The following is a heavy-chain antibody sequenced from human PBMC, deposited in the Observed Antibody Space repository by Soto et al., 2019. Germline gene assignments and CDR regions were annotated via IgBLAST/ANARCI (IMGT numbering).Heavy chain of an antibody. J-gene: IGHJ4*02. Sequence: SETLSLPCTVSGGSISSYYWSCIRQPPGKGLEWIGYIYYSGSTNYNPPLKSRVTISVDTSKNQFSLKLSSVTAADTAVYYCARQRLAGYCSSTSCYAEGPYFDYWGQGTLVTVSS. CDR2: IYYSGST. CDR3: ARQRLAGYCSSTSCYAEGPYFDY. D-gene: IGHD2-2*01. CDR1: GGSISSYY. V-gene: IGHV4-59*08.